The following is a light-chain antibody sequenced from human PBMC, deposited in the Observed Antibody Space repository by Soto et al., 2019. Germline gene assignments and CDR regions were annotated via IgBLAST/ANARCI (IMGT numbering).Light chain of an antibody. CDR3: QQYKNWPRT. CDR1: QSVSSS. J-gene: IGKJ5*01. Sequence: EILLTQSPATLSLSPGERATISCRASQSVSSSLAWYQHKPGQAPSLLIFGVSTRDTGVADRFRVSASGTESTITISSLQSEDCAVYDCQQYKNWPRTFGQGTRLDIK. CDR2: GVS. V-gene: IGKV3-15*01.